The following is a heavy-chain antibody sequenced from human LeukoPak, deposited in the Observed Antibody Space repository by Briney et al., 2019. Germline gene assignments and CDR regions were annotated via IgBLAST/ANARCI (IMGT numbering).Heavy chain of an antibody. J-gene: IGHJ5*02. CDR3: ARDYFGSGSYVPRLDP. CDR2: ISSSSNYI. D-gene: IGHD3-10*01. CDR1: GFTFSSYS. V-gene: IGHV3-21*01. Sequence: GGSLRLSCAASGFTFSSYSMNWVRQAPGKGLEWVSSISSSSNYIYYADSVKGRFTISRDNSKNTLYLQMNSLRAEDTALYYCARDYFGSGSYVPRLDPWGQGTLVTVSS.